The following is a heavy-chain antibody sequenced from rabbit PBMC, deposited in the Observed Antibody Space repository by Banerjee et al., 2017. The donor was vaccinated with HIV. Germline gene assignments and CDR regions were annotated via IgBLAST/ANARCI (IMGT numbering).Heavy chain of an antibody. CDR3: ARDLAGVIGWNFGL. V-gene: IGHV1S45*01. D-gene: IGHD4-1*01. J-gene: IGHJ6*01. CDR2: MNTISGDT. Sequence: QEQLEESGGDLVKPGASLTLTCKASGFTLSNYWICWVRQAPGKGLEWIACMNTISGDTVYATWAKGRFTISKASWTTVTLQMTSLTAADTASYFCARDLAGVIGWNFGLWGPGTLVTVS. CDR1: GFTLSNYW.